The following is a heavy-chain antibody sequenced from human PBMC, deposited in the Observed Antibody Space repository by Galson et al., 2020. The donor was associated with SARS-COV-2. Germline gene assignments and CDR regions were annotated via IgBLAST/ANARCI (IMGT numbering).Heavy chain of an antibody. CDR1: GGSIRGSNYY. J-gene: IGHJ5*02. D-gene: IGHD3-3*01. CDR3: ARHSSGSFWTGFHWFDP. Sequence: ETSETLSLTCSVSGGSIRGSNYYWAWMRRPPGKELEWIASIYYSGTTYYKPSLERRVTISVDTSKDQFFLSLRSVTAADTAVYYCARHSSGSFWTGFHWFDPWGQGMFVSVSS. V-gene: IGHV4-39*01. CDR2: IYYSGTT.